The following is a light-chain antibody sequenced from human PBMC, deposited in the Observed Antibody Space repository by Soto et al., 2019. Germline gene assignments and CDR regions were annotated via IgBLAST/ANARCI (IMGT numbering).Light chain of an antibody. CDR1: QSVSSSY. V-gene: IGKV3-20*01. CDR2: GAS. Sequence: EIVLTQSPGTLSLSPGERATVSCRASQSVSSSYLAWYQQKPGQAPRLLIYGASSRATGIPDRFSGSGSGTDFTLTISRLETEDFAVYYCQQYGSSQWTFGQGTKVEIK. J-gene: IGKJ1*01. CDR3: QQYGSSQWT.